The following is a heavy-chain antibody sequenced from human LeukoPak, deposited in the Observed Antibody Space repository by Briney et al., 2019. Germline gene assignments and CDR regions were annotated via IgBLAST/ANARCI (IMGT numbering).Heavy chain of an antibody. CDR2: IYPGDSDT. J-gene: IGHJ3*02. CDR1: GCSFTSYW. CDR3: ARRGYDSSGYRDAFDT. D-gene: IGHD3-22*01. V-gene: IGHV5-51*01. Sequence: GESLKISCKGSGCSFTSYWIGWVRQMPGKGLEWMGIIYPGDSDTTYSPSFQGQVTISADKSISTAYLQWSSLKASDTAMYYCARRGYDSSGYRDAFDTWGQGTMVTVSS.